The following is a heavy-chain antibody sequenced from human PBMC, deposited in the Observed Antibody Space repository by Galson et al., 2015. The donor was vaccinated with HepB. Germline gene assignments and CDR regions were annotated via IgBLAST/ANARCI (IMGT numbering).Heavy chain of an antibody. CDR2: TSGSGGST. V-gene: IGHV3-23*01. D-gene: IGHD5-12*01. J-gene: IGHJ2*01. CDR3: AKDGDSGYDGGYWYFDL. Sequence: SLRLSCAASEFALGSYAMSWVRQAPGKGLEWVSATSGSGGSTYFADSVKGRFTISRDNSKNTLYLQMTSLRAEDTAVYYCAKDGDSGYDGGYWYFDLWGRGALVTVSS. CDR1: EFALGSYA.